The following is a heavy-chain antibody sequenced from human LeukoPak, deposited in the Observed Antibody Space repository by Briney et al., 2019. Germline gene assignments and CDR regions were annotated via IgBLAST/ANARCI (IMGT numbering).Heavy chain of an antibody. CDR2: MSGDATST. D-gene: IGHD6-13*01. CDR1: GFTFSSFA. CDR3: AKRTSGSSWYSSDY. Sequence: GGSLRLSCAASGFTFSSFAMNWVRHAPGEGLEWVSTMSGDATSTYYADSVKGRFTISRDNSKNTLYLQMNSLRAEDTAVYYCAKRTSGSSWYSSDYWGQGTLVTVSS. J-gene: IGHJ4*02. V-gene: IGHV3-23*01.